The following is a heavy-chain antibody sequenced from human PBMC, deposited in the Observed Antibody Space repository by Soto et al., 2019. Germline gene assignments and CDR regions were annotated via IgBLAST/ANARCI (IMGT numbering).Heavy chain of an antibody. Sequence: QITLKESGPTLVKSTQTLTLTCTFSGFSLSSGGGAVGWIRQPPGKALEWLAIIYASGGTHYSPSLKTRLTITKDTSKNQVVLTRTNMDPVDTATYYCGHRRAVATRCWFDPWGQGILVTVSS. V-gene: IGHV2-5*01. CDR3: GHRRAVATRCWFDP. CDR1: GFSLSSGGGA. D-gene: IGHD6-6*01. CDR2: IYASGGT. J-gene: IGHJ5*02.